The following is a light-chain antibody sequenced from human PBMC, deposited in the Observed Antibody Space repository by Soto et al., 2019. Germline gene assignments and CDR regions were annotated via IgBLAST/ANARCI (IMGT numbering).Light chain of an antibody. V-gene: IGKV1-9*01. CDR1: QDIAGF. Sequence: DFPLTQSPSFLSASVGDTVTISCRATQDIAGFLAWYQQKAGKAPKLLIYAASTLESGVPSRFSGSGSGTEFTLTINSLQPEDLATYYCQQLHAYHITFGQGTRLEI. CDR3: QQLHAYHIT. CDR2: AAS. J-gene: IGKJ5*01.